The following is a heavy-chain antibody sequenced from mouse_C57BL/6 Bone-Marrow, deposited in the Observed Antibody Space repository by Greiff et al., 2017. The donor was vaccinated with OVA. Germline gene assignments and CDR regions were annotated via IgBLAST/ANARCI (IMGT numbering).Heavy chain of an antibody. CDR2: IRSKSSNYAK. Sequence: EVQLVESGGGLVQPKGSLKLSCAASGFTFNTYAMHWVRQAPGKGLEWVARIRSKSSNYAKYYADSVKDRITISRDDSQSMLYLQMNNLKTEDTAMYYWLSRYYSNYFYAMDYWGQGTSVTVSS. CDR3: LSRYYSNYFYAMDY. V-gene: IGHV10-3*01. D-gene: IGHD2-5*01. J-gene: IGHJ4*01. CDR1: GFTFNTYA.